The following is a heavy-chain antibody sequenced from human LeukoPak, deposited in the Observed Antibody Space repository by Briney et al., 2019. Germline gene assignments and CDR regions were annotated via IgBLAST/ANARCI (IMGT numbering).Heavy chain of an antibody. V-gene: IGHV3-23*01. CDR2: ISGSGGGN. CDR1: GFTLSSYA. CDR3: ARESGTTETSCFDY. D-gene: IGHD1-1*01. J-gene: IGHJ4*02. Sequence: PGGSLRLSCAASGFTLSSYAITWVXQAPGXVLEWVSAISGSGGGNYYADSVKGRFPISRDNSKNPLFLQMSSLRAEDTAVYYCARESGTTETSCFDYWGQGTLVTVSS.